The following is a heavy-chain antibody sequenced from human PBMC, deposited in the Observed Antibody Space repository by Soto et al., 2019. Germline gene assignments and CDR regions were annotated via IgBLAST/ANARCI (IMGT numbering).Heavy chain of an antibody. CDR3: ARGPTGYYGMDV. V-gene: IGHV3-64*01. CDR1: GFTFSSYA. CDR2: LSSNGGST. Sequence: EVQLVESGGGLVQPGGSLRLSCAASGFTFSSYAMHWVRQAPGKGLEYVSALSSNGGSTYYANSVKGRFTISRDNSKNTLYLKMDTLRAEDMAVYYCARGPTGYYGMDVWGQGTTVTVSS. D-gene: IGHD4-17*01. J-gene: IGHJ6*02.